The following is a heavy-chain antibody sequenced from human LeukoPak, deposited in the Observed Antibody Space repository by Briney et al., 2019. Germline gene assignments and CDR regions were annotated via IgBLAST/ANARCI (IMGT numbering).Heavy chain of an antibody. J-gene: IGHJ4*02. Sequence: PGGSLRLSCAASGFTFSSYGMHWVRQAPGKGLEWVAFIRYDGSNKYYADSVKGRFTISRDNSKNTLYLQMNSLRAEDTAVYYCAKRGSEGVLIDYWGQGTLATVSS. CDR3: AKRGSEGVLIDY. V-gene: IGHV3-30*02. CDR2: IRYDGSNK. CDR1: GFTFSSYG. D-gene: IGHD2-8*01.